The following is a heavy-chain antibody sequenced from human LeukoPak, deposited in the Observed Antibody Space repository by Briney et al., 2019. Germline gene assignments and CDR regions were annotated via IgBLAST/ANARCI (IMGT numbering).Heavy chain of an antibody. D-gene: IGHD6-6*01. CDR3: ARKGSSSCFDY. Sequence: PGGPLRLSCAASGFTFSSYGMHWVRQAPGKGLEWVAVISYDGSNKYYADSVKGRFTISRDNSKNTLYLQMNSLRSEDTAVYYCARKGSSSCFDYWGQGTLVTVSS. V-gene: IGHV3-30*03. CDR1: GFTFSSYG. J-gene: IGHJ4*02. CDR2: ISYDGSNK.